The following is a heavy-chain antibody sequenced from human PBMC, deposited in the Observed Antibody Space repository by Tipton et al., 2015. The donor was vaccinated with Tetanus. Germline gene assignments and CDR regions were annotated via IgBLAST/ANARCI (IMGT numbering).Heavy chain of an antibody. CDR1: GGSISTGGYS. CDR3: ARNHPPRGYPYGGFHS. Sequence: TLSLTCTVSGGSISTGGYSWNWIRQHPGKGLEWIGYIYDSGNTLYNPSLKSRDTMSIDASKTHFSLKLTSVTAADTAVYYCARNHPPRGYPYGGFHSWGQGTLVTVSS. J-gene: IGHJ4*02. D-gene: IGHD5-12*01. V-gene: IGHV4-31*03. CDR2: IYDSGNT.